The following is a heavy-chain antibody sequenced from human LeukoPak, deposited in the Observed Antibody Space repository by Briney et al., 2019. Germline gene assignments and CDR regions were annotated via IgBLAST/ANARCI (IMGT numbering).Heavy chain of an antibody. V-gene: IGHV4-30-4*08. Sequence: PSETLSLTCTVSGGSISSGDYYWSWIRQPPGKGLEWIGYVYYSGSIYYNPSLKSRVTISVDTSKNQFSLKLSSVTAADTAVYYCARDPAPGRYYFDYWGQGTLVTVSS. CDR3: ARDPAPGRYYFDY. CDR2: VYYSGSI. J-gene: IGHJ4*02. CDR1: GGSISSGDYY. D-gene: IGHD3-10*01.